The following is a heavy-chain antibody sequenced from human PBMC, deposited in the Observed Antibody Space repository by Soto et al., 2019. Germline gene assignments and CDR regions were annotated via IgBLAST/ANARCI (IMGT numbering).Heavy chain of an antibody. CDR2: IYYSGST. D-gene: IGHD6-19*01. J-gene: IGHJ5*01. V-gene: IGHV4-59*08. CDR3: ARHDHEKLAVAGIYWFDS. Sequence: QVQLQESGPGLVKPSETLSLTCTVSGGSISSYYWSWIRQSPGKGLEWLGYIYYSGSTNYNPSLKSRVTISVDTSKIQFSLNLSSVTAADTAVYYCARHDHEKLAVAGIYWFDSWGQGTLVTVSS. CDR1: GGSISSYY.